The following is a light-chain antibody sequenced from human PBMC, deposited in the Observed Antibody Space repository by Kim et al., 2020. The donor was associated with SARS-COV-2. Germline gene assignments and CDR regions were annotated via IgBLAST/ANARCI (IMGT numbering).Light chain of an antibody. CDR2: YDS. J-gene: IGLJ2*01. CDR3: QVWDSSSDHRVV. Sequence: GKTARISCGRNSNGRRSVHVYQERPGQAPVLVISYDSDRPSGIPERLSGSNSGNTATRTISRVEAGDEADYYCQVWDSSSDHRVVFGGGTQLTVL. CDR1: SNGRRS. V-gene: IGLV3-21*04.